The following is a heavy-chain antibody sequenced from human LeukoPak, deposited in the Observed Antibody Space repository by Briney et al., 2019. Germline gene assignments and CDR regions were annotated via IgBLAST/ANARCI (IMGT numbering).Heavy chain of an antibody. D-gene: IGHD3-3*01. V-gene: IGHV3-7*03. J-gene: IGHJ4*02. CDR2: IKQDGSET. CDR1: GFTFRTYW. CDR3: ARDQYDTWSRRGNFDS. Sequence: PGGSLRLSCAASGFTFRTYWMNWVRQTPGKGLEWVANIKQDGSETYFVDSVRGRFSISRDNAKNSLYLQMNSLRVEDTAVFYCARDQYDTWSRRGNFDSWGQGTLVIVSS.